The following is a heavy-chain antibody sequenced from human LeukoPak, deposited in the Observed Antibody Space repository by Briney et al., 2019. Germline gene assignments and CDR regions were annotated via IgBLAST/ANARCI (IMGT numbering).Heavy chain of an antibody. CDR2: IYYSGST. D-gene: IGHD6-19*01. CDR1: GGSLSSGGYY. J-gene: IGHJ4*02. CDR3: ACGTTGAGIDDY. Sequence: SQTLSLTCTVSGGSLSSGGYYWGWIRQPPGKGLEWIGSIYYSGSTYYNPSLKSRVTISVDTSKNQFSLKLSSVTAADTAVYYCACGTTGAGIDDYWGQGTLVTVSS. V-gene: IGHV4-39*01.